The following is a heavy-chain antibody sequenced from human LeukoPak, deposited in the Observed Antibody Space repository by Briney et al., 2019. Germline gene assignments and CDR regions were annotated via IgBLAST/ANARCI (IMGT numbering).Heavy chain of an antibody. J-gene: IGHJ5*02. CDR2: ISSNGNTI. V-gene: IGHV3-11*01. Sequence: GGSLRLSCAASGFTFSVYYMNWIRQAPGKGLEWVSYISSNGNTIYEADSVKGRFTNSRDNAKNSLYLQMNSLRAEDTAVYYCARGPAWDVVVAGTTLNWFDPWGQGTLVTVSS. CDR3: ARGPAWDVVVAGTTLNWFDP. CDR1: GFTFSVYY. D-gene: IGHD2-21*01.